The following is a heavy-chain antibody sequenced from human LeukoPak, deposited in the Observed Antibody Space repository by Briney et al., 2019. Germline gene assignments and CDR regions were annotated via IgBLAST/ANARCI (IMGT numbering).Heavy chain of an antibody. D-gene: IGHD1-14*01. J-gene: IGHJ4*02. CDR2: IYYSGST. V-gene: IGHV4-31*02. CDR1: SXSXGGYY. Sequence: SXSXGGYYWSWIRQHPGKGLEWIGYIYYSGSTYYNPSLKSRVTISVDTSKNQFSLKLSSVTAADPPVYSCPRDLTWVYFASWGQGPLAPVS. CDR3: PRDLTWVYFAS.